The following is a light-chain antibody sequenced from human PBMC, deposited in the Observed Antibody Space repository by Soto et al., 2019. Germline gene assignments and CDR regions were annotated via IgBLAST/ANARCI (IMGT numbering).Light chain of an antibody. V-gene: IGKV3-20*01. CDR1: QSVSSTY. J-gene: IGKJ1*01. Sequence: EIVLTQSPGTLSLSPGERATLSCRASQSVSSTYLAWYQQKPGQAPRLLIYGASNRATGIPDRFSGSGSGTDFTLTISRLEPEDFAVYYCQDEGISPWTFGQGTKVEIK. CDR3: QDEGISPWT. CDR2: GAS.